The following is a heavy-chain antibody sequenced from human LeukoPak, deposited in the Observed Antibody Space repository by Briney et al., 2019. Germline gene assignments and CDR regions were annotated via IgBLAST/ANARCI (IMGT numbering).Heavy chain of an antibody. D-gene: IGHD2/OR15-2a*01. CDR1: GGSISGYF. Sequence: PSETLFLTCAVSGGSISGYFWSWSRQPPGKGLEWIGYIYYTGSTIYNPSLRSRVIMSVDVSKNQFSLDLTSVTAADTAVYYCARHDPVGHFLRGMDVWGQGTTVTVSS. V-gene: IGHV4-59*08. J-gene: IGHJ6*02. CDR3: ARHDPVGHFLRGMDV. CDR2: IYYTGST.